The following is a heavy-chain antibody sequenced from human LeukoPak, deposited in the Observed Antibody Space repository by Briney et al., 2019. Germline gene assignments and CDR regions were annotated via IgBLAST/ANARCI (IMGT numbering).Heavy chain of an antibody. V-gene: IGHV1-46*01. CDR3: ARDQVVVAATGFDY. CDR1: GYTFTSYG. J-gene: IGHJ4*02. CDR2: INPSGGST. D-gene: IGHD2-15*01. Sequence: ASVKVSFKASGYTFTSYGISWVRQAPGQGLEWMGIINPSGGSTSYAQKFQGRVTMTRDTSTSTVYMELSSLRSEDTAVYYCARDQVVVAATGFDYWGQGTLVTVSS.